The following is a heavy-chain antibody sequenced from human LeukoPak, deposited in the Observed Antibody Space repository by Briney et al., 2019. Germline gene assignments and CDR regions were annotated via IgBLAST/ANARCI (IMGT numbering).Heavy chain of an antibody. CDR2: ISYDGSNK. CDR1: GFTFSSYG. Sequence: GRSLRLSCAASGFTFSSYGMHWVRQAPGKGLEWVAVISYDGSNKYYADSVKGRFTISRDNSKNTLYLQMNSLRAEDTAVYYCAKEGGGLWFGELDYWGQGTLVTVSS. CDR3: AKEGGGLWFGELDY. D-gene: IGHD3-10*01. J-gene: IGHJ4*02. V-gene: IGHV3-30*18.